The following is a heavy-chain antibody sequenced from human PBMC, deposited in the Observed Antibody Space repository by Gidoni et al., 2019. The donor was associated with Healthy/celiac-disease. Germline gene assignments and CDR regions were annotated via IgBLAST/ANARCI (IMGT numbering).Heavy chain of an antibody. CDR1: GCSFSSYS. D-gene: IGHD1-1*01. Sequence: EVQLVEAGGGLVKPGGSLRLSCAASGCSFSSYSMNLVRQAPGKGLEWVSSISSSSSYIYYADSVKGRFTISRDNAKNSLYLQMNSLRAEDTAVYYCASDESQLTEGFIYYYGMDVWGQGTTVTVSS. CDR3: ASDESQLTEGFIYYYGMDV. J-gene: IGHJ6*02. V-gene: IGHV3-21*01. CDR2: ISSSSSYI.